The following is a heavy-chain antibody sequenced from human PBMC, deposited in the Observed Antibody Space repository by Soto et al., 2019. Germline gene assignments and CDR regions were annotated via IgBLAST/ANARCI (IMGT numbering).Heavy chain of an antibody. D-gene: IGHD3-10*01. CDR2: VSAGGDMT. Sequence: DVQLLESGGDLVQPGGSLRLSCAASGVIFSSYAMSWVRQAPGKGLEWVSSVSAGGDMTYYSDSVKGRFTISRDNSNNALFLQMNSLRAEDTALYYCARGDRGGSGSPASYYYSGLDVWGQGTTVTVSS. CDR3: ARGDRGGSGSPASYYYSGLDV. CDR1: GVIFSSYA. V-gene: IGHV3-23*01. J-gene: IGHJ6*02.